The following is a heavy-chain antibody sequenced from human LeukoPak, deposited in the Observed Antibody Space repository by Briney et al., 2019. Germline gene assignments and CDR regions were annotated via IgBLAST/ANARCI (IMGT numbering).Heavy chain of an antibody. D-gene: IGHD6-19*01. V-gene: IGHV1-2*02. CDR3: EREAGTTAFDI. J-gene: IGHJ3*02. Sequence: ASVKVSCKASGYTFTGYYMHWVRQAPGQGLEWMGWINPNSGGTNYAPKFQGRVTMTRYTSSSTAYMELSRLRSDDTAVYYCEREAGTTAFDIWGQGAMVTVSS. CDR1: GYTFTGYY. CDR2: INPNSGGT.